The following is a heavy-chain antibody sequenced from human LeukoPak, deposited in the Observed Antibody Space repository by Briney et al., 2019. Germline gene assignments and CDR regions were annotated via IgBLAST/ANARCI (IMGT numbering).Heavy chain of an antibody. Sequence: PGGSLRLSCVASGFSLSGYWMSWVRQAPGKGLEWVANIKYDGSGKDYVDSVKGRFTISRDNARNSLFLQMNSLRAEDTAVYYCALRRPLFDYWGQGTLVTVSS. CDR3: ALRRPLFDY. V-gene: IGHV3-7*01. CDR2: IKYDGSGK. CDR1: GFSLSGYW. D-gene: IGHD4-17*01. J-gene: IGHJ4*02.